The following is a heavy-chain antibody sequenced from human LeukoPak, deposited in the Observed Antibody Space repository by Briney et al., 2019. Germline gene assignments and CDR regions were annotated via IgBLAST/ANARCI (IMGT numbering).Heavy chain of an antibody. CDR3: ARGSVWFGRGNAFDI. V-gene: IGHV3-43D*03. J-gene: IGHJ3*02. Sequence: GGSLRLSCAASGFTFDDYAMHWVRQAPGKGLEWVSLISWDGGSTYYADSVKGRFTISRDNSKNTLYLQMNSLRAEDTAVYYCARGSVWFGRGNAFDIWGQGTMVTVSS. D-gene: IGHD3-10*01. CDR2: ISWDGGST. CDR1: GFTFDDYA.